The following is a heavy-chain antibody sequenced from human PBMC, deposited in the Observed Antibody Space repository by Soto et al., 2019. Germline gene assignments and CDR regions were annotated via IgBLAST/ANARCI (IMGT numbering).Heavy chain of an antibody. CDR3: ARRVTRPARFDY. CDR1: GGSRISYY. CDR2: IYYDVNT. V-gene: IGHV4-59*08. J-gene: IGHJ4*02. Sequence: SETLSLTCTVSGGSRISYYWSWFRQPPGKGLEWIGNIYYDVNTNYNPSLKSRATMSVDTSKNQFSLKLTSATAAETAVYYCARRVTRPARFDYWGQGALVTVSS. D-gene: IGHD4-4*01.